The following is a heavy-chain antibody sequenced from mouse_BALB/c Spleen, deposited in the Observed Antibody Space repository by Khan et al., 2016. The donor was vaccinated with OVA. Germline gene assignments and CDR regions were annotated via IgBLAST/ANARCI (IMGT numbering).Heavy chain of an antibody. CDR2: ISYSGVT. D-gene: IGHD1-1*01. J-gene: IGHJ2*01. V-gene: IGHV3-2*02. Sequence: EVQLQESGPGLVKPSQSLSLTCTVTGYSITSGYAWNWIRQFPGNKLEWMGYISYSGVTSYTPSLKRRISITRDTSTNQFFLQLNSVTPEDTATYYCARGNYYGYYFDYWGQGTTLTVSS. CDR1: GYSITSGYA. CDR3: ARGNYYGYYFDY.